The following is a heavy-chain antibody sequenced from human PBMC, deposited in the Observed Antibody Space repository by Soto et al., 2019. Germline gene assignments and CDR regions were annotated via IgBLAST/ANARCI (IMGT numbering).Heavy chain of an antibody. J-gene: IGHJ6*02. CDR1: GGSVSSGSYY. V-gene: IGHV4-61*01. D-gene: IGHD2-21*02. CDR2: IYYSGST. CDR3: ASSRGDFYYYYYYYGMDV. Sequence: SEILSLTCTVSGGSVSSGSYYWSWIRQPPGKGLEWIGYIYYSGSTNYNPSLKSRVTISVDTSKNQFSLKLSSVTAADTAVYYCASSRGDFYYYYYYYGMDVWGQGTTVPVSS.